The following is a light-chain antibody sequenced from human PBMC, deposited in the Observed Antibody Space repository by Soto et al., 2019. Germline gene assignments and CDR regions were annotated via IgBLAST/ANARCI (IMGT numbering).Light chain of an antibody. J-gene: IGKJ1*01. CDR3: HQLSNWSQRWT. CDR2: SAS. V-gene: IGKV3-11*01. Sequence: AXXSLRGSQRVTSHLAWYQQKAAQAPSLLIYSASTICAVIAVIFSGSGCGAGFTITISSTGPENFEVYYFHQLSNWSQRWTFGEGTKVDIK. CDR1: QRVTSH.